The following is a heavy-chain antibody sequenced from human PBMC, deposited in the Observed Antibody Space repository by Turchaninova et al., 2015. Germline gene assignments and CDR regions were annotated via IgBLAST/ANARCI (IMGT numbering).Heavy chain of an antibody. CDR3: ARHPSTQVSDIAVTGTTGNFDY. Sequence: QLVQSGAQVKRTGYFLYISCTAYGYSFTTHWTRWGCQSTGKGLELMAKIDPRYSSTKYNPAVQGHVNISIDKAISTVFLQWDSLRASDTAMYFCARHPSTQVSDIAVTGTTGNFDYWGPGTLVTVSS. D-gene: IGHD6-19*01. J-gene: IGHJ4*02. CDR2: IDPRYSST. CDR1: GYSFTTHW. V-gene: IGHV5-10-1*03.